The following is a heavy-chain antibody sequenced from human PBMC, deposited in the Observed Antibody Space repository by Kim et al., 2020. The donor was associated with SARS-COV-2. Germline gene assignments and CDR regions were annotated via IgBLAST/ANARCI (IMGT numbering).Heavy chain of an antibody. D-gene: IGHD3-10*01. Sequence: SETLSLTCTVSGGSISSGGYYWSWIRQHPGKGLEWIGYIYYSGSTYYNPSLKSRVTISVDTSKNQFSLKLSSVTAADTAVYYCATEAITMLRGVYYGMDVWGQGTTVTVSS. V-gene: IGHV4-31*03. J-gene: IGHJ6*02. CDR1: GGSISSGGYY. CDR3: ATEAITMLRGVYYGMDV. CDR2: IYYSGST.